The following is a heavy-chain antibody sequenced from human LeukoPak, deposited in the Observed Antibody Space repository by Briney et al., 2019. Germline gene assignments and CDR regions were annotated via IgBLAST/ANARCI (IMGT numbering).Heavy chain of an antibody. Sequence: GGSLRLSCAASGFDLTTYAMTWVRQAPAKGLEWVSSIRIGGGGTYYADSVEGRFTISRDNSENTLHLQMNNLRVEDTARDFCARCMVLSQGCCNWFDPWGQGTLVTVS. D-gene: IGHD6-13*01. CDR2: IRIGGGGT. V-gene: IGHV3-23*01. CDR1: GFDLTTYA. J-gene: IGHJ5*02. CDR3: ARCMVLSQGCCNWFDP.